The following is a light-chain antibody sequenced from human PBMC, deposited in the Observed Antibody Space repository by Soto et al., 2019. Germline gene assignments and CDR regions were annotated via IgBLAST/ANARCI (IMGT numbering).Light chain of an antibody. Sequence: QSVLTQPPSASGTPGQRVTISCSGSSPNIGSNTVNWYQQLPGTAPKLVMYSNNQRPSGVHDRFSGSKSGTSASLAISGLQPDDEADYYCAAWDDSLNGQVVFGGGTKLTVL. CDR2: SNN. CDR3: AAWDDSLNGQVV. V-gene: IGLV1-44*01. CDR1: SPNIGSNT. J-gene: IGLJ2*01.